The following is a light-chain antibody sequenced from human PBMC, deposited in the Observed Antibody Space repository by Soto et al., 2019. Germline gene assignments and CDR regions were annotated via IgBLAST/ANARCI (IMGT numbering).Light chain of an antibody. Sequence: IRMTQSPATLSVSPGERATLSCRASQSVGDNSAWYQQKPGQAPRLLVYGASTRAAGIPARFIGSGSGTEFTLTISSVQSDDFALYYCQQYDHWPRTFGQGTKVEI. V-gene: IGKV3-15*01. CDR1: QSVGDN. CDR2: GAS. CDR3: QQYDHWPRT. J-gene: IGKJ1*01.